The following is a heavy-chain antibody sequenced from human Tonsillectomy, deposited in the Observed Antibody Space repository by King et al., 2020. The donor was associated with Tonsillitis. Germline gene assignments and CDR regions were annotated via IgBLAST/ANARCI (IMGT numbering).Heavy chain of an antibody. D-gene: IGHD1-14*01. CDR3: ARQFSNIPEYYYYYMDV. Sequence: QLVQSGAEVKKPGSSVKVSCKASGGTFSSYAISWVRQAPGQGLEWMVRIIPILGIANYAQKFQGRVTITAYKSTSTAYMELSSLRSEDTALYYCARQFSNIPEYYYYYMDVWGKGTTVTVSS. CDR1: GGTFSSYA. J-gene: IGHJ6*03. CDR2: IIPILGIA. V-gene: IGHV1-69*09.